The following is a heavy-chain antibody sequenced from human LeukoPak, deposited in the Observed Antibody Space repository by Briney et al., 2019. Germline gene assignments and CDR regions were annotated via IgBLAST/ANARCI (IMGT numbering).Heavy chain of an antibody. D-gene: IGHD3-10*01. J-gene: IGHJ4*02. CDR3: VRDRELTY. CDR2: IYNSGSST. V-gene: IGHV4-59*01. CDR1: DGSISIYY. Sequence: SETLSLTCTVSDGSISIYYRNWIRQPPGKGLEWIGYIYNSGSSTIYNPSLQSRVTISVDMSKNQFSLRLSSVTAADTAVYFCVRDRELTYWGQGILVTASS.